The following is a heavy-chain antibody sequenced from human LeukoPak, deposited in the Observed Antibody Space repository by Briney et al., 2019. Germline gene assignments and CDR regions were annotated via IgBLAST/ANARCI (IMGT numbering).Heavy chain of an antibody. CDR1: GFTFSSYG. D-gene: IGHD3-10*01. J-gene: IGHJ5*02. CDR3: AKEGSVVLGGRELPNWFDP. V-gene: IGHV3-23*01. Sequence: GGSLRLSCAASGFTFSSYGMSWVRQAPGKGLEWVSDISCSGGSTYYADSVKGRFTISRDNSKNTLYLQMNSLRSEDTAVDYCAKEGSVVLGGRELPNWFDPWGQGTLVTVSS. CDR2: ISCSGGST.